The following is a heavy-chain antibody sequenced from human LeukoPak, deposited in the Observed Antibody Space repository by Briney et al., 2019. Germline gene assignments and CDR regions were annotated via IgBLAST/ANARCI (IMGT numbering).Heavy chain of an antibody. J-gene: IGHJ2*01. CDR1: GFTFSSYW. D-gene: IGHD2-2*01. CDR3: ARDSSPDWYFDL. V-gene: IGHV3-74*01. Sequence: GGSLRLSCAASGFTFSSYWMHWVRQARAKGLVWVSRINSDGSSTRYADSVKGRFTISRDNAKNTLYLQMNSLRAEDTAVYYCARDSSPDWYFDLWGRGTLVTVSS. CDR2: INSDGSST.